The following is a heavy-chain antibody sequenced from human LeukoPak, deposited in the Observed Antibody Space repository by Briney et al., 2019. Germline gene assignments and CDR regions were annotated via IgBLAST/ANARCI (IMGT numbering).Heavy chain of an antibody. J-gene: IGHJ6*03. CDR2: ISHFGST. Sequence: ASETLSLTCAIYGGSFSRYSWTWIRQPPGKGLEWIGEISHFGSTKYIPSLESRVSLSLDTSKNQFSLELSSVTAADTAIYYCARRKGDRDRFPYYYYMDVWGKGTTVTISS. CDR1: GGSFSRYS. D-gene: IGHD2-21*02. CDR3: ARRKGDRDRFPYYYYMDV. V-gene: IGHV4-34*01.